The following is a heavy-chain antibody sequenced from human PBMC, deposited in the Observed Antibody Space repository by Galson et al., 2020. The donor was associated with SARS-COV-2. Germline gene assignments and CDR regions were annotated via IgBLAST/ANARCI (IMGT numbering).Heavy chain of an antibody. Sequence: GESLKISCKGSGYKFTDYWISWVRQMPGKGLEWMGRMDPSDSYIKYSSSFEGHVTISADKSISTAYLQWSNLKPSDTAMYYCVRLSYSTGDYWGQGTLVTVSS. V-gene: IGHV5-10-1*01. J-gene: IGHJ4*02. CDR3: VRLSYSTGDY. CDR2: MDPSDSYI. D-gene: IGHD3-10*01. CDR1: GYKFTDYW.